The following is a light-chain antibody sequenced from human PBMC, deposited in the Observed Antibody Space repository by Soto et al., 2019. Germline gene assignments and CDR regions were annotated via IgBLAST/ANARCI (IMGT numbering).Light chain of an antibody. CDR3: QKYNSAPPIT. J-gene: IGKJ3*01. Sequence: IQMTQSPSSLSASLGDRVTITYRASQGISNYLAWYQQKPGKVPKLLIYAASTLQSGVPSRFSGIGSGTDFNLTIRSLQPEDVATCFCQKYNSAPPITFGPGTKVDIK. V-gene: IGKV1-27*01. CDR2: AAS. CDR1: QGISNY.